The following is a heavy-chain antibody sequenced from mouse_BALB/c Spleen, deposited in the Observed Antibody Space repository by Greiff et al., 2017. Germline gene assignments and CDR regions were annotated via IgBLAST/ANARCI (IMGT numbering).Heavy chain of an antibody. CDR1: GFSLTSYG. CDR2: IWAGGST. D-gene: IGHD3-1*01. J-gene: IGHJ3*01. CDR3: AREGSGYVGFAY. V-gene: IGHV2-9*02. Sequence: VKLMESGPGLVAPSQSLSITCTASGFSLTSYGVHWVRQPPGKGLEWLGVIWAGGSTNYNSALMSRLCISKDNSKSQVFLKMNSLQTDDTAMYFCAREGSGYVGFAYWGQGTLVTVSA.